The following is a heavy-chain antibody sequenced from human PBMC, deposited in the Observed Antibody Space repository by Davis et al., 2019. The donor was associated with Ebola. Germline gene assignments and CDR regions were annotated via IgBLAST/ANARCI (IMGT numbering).Heavy chain of an antibody. V-gene: IGHV4-39*07. CDR1: GGSISSSSYY. CDR3: ARDISSGWYRGSNWFDP. J-gene: IGHJ5*02. D-gene: IGHD6-19*01. Sequence: PSETLSLTCTVSGGSISSSSYYWGWIRQPPGKGLEWIGSIYHSGSTYYNPSLKSRVTISVDTSKNQFSLKLSSVTAADTAVYYCARDISSGWYRGSNWFDPWGQGTLVTVSS. CDR2: IYHSGST.